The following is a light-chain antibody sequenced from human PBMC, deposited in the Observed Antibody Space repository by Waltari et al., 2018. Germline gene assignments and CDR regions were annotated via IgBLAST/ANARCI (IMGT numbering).Light chain of an antibody. J-gene: IGKJ5*01. CDR1: QSVRGA. V-gene: IGKV3-11*01. CDR2: DAS. Sequence: EIVLTQSPGTLSLSPGERATLTCRASQSVRGALAWYQQEPGQAPRLLIYDASNRATGIPARFSGSGSGTDFTLTISSLETEDFAVYYCQQRYNWPPITFGQGTRLEMK. CDR3: QQRYNWPPIT.